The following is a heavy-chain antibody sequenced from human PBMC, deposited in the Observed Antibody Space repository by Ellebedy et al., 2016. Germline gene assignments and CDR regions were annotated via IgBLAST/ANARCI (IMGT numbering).Heavy chain of an antibody. CDR2: VGGSGIMK. CDR3: AKGDYGSGADC. V-gene: IGHV3-23*01. CDR1: GFTFSTYA. J-gene: IGHJ4*02. Sequence: GESLKISCAASGFTFSTYAMAWVRQAPGKGLEWVSAVGGSGIMKYYADSVKGRFTTSRDNSKNTVYLQMNSLRVDDSALYYCAKGDYGSGADCWGQGTLVTVSS. D-gene: IGHD3-10*01.